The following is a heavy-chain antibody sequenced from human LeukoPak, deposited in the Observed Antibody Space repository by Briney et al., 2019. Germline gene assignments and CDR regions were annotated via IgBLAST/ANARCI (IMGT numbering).Heavy chain of an antibody. Sequence: GGSLRLSCAASGFTFSSYSMNWVRQAPGKGLEWVAVISYDGSNKYYADSVKGRFTISRDNSKNTLYLQMNSLRAEDTAVYYCAAEIGDYWGQGTLVTVSS. J-gene: IGHJ4*02. CDR2: ISYDGSNK. CDR3: AAEIGDY. CDR1: GFTFSSYS. V-gene: IGHV3-30*03.